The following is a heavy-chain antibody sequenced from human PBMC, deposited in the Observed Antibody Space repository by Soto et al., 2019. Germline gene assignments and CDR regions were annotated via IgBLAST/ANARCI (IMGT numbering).Heavy chain of an antibody. D-gene: IGHD2-2*01. CDR2: INPDNANT. J-gene: IGHJ5*02. Sequence: QVQLVQSGAEVKKPGASVKISCKASGYTFTRYTMNWVRQAPGQRLEWMGWINPDNANTKSSQKFQDRVIITRDTSASTAYMDLSSLRSDDTAVYYCARRIATGQLHPWGQGTLVTVSS. CDR1: GYTFTRYT. CDR3: ARRIATGQLHP. V-gene: IGHV1-3*01.